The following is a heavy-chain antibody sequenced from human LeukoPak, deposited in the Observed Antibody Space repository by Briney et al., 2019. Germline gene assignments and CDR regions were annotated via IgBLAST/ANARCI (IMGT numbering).Heavy chain of an antibody. CDR3: ATDHYGDYRRGAFDI. D-gene: IGHD4-17*01. J-gene: IGHJ3*02. V-gene: IGHV3-23*01. CDR1: GFTFSSYA. CDR2: ISNTGGDI. Sequence: GGSLRLSCAASGFTFSSYAMIWVRLAPGKGLEWLSTISNTGGDIYYADSVKGRFTISRDNSRNTLYLHLSSLRSEDTAVYYCATDHYGDYRRGAFDIWGQGTMVTVSS.